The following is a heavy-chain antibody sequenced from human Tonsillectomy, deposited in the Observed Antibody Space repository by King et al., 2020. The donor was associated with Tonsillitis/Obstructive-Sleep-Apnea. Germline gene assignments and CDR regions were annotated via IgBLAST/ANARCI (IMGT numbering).Heavy chain of an antibody. J-gene: IGHJ4*02. D-gene: IGHD2-15*01. V-gene: IGHV5-51*01. Sequence: QLVQSGAEVKKPGESLNISCKGSRYSFTTYWIGWVGQMPGKGLVWMGIIYPDYSDTKYSPSFQVQVTISADKSISTAYLQWRSLKASDTAKYYCARSRRSGYFDYWGQGTLVTVSS. CDR2: IYPDYSDT. CDR1: RYSFTTYW. CDR3: ARSRRSGYFDY.